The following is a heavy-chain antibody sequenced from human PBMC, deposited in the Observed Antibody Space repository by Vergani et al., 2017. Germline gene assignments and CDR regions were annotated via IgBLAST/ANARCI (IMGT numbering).Heavy chain of an antibody. Sequence: QVQLQESGPGLVKPSETLSLTCTVSGGSISSYYWSWIRQPPGKGLEWIGYIYYSGSTYYNPSLKSRVTISVDRSKNQFSLKLSSVTAADTAVYYCARGAMALVQVDYWGQGTLVTVSS. J-gene: IGHJ4*02. CDR3: ARGAMALVQVDY. CDR1: GGSISSYY. V-gene: IGHV4-59*12. D-gene: IGHD6-13*01. CDR2: IYYSGST.